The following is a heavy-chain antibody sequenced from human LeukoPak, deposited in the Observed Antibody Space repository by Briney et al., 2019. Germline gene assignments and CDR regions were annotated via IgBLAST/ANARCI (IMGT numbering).Heavy chain of an antibody. V-gene: IGHV4-4*07. J-gene: IGHJ4*02. CDR1: GASITNYY. Sequence: PSETLSLTCTVSGASITNYYWSWIRQSAGKGLEWIVRIYPSGSTHSNPSLKSRVTMSLDTSKNQFSLGLSSVTAADTAVYYCARVRPNWNDGTFDYWGQGTLVTVSS. CDR2: IYPSGST. D-gene: IGHD1-1*01. CDR3: ARVRPNWNDGTFDY.